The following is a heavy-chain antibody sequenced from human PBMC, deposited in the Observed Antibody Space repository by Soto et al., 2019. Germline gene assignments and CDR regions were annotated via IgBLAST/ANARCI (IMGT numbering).Heavy chain of an antibody. Sequence: SVKVSCKASGGAFSSHTISWVRQAPGQGLEWMGRIIPILGIANYAQKFQGRVTITADKPTSTAYMELSSLRSEDTAVYYCARGVYDFWSGYPKTYYFDYWGQGTLVTVSS. D-gene: IGHD3-3*01. V-gene: IGHV1-69*02. CDR3: ARGVYDFWSGYPKTYYFDY. J-gene: IGHJ4*02. CDR2: IIPILGIA. CDR1: GGAFSSHT.